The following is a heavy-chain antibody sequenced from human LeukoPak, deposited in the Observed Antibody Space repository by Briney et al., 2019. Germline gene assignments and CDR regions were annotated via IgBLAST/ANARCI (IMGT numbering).Heavy chain of an antibody. V-gene: IGHV1-24*01. CDR2: FDPEDGET. CDR1: GYTLTELS. D-gene: IGHD3-3*01. J-gene: IGHJ4*02. CDR3: ATLHVLRFLEWSYFDY. Sequence: ASVKVSCKVSGYTLTELSMHWVRQAPGKGLEWMGGFDPEDGETIYAQKFQGRVTMTEDTSTDTAYMELSSLRSEDTAVYYCATLHVLRFLEWSYFDYWSQGTLVTVSS.